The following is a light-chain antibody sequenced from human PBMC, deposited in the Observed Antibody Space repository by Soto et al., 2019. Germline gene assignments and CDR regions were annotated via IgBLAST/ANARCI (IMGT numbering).Light chain of an antibody. CDR3: QQYGSSPRT. CDR1: QSVSSTY. V-gene: IGKV3-20*01. J-gene: IGKJ1*01. Sequence: EIVLTQSPDTLSLSPVEIATLSCTASQSVSSTYLAWYQQKPGQAPTLLIYGASSRATGIPDRFSGSGSGTDFTLTISRLDPEDFAVYFCQQYGSSPRTFGQGTKVDIK. CDR2: GAS.